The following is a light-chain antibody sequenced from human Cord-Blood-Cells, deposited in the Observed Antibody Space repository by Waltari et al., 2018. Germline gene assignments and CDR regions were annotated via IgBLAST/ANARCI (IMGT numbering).Light chain of an antibody. CDR3: QQSYSTPYT. CDR2: AAS. Sequence: DIQMTQSPSSLSASVGDRVTITCRASQSISSYLNWYQQNTGKAPKLLIYAASSLQSGVPSRFSGSVSGTDFTLTISSLQPEDFATYYCQQSYSTPYTFGQGTKLEIK. CDR1: QSISSY. V-gene: IGKV1-39*01. J-gene: IGKJ2*01.